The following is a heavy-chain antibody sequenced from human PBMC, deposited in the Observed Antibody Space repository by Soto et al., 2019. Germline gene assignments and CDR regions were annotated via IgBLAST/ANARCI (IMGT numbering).Heavy chain of an antibody. D-gene: IGHD3-10*01. V-gene: IGHV4-38-2*02. Sequence: KTSETLSLTCAVSGYSISSGYYWGWIRQPPGKGLEWIGSLYHSGSTYYNPSLKSRVTISVDTSKNQFSLKLSSVTAADTAVYYCAREAGHYYGSGSYYPPNYYYGMDVWGQGTTVTVSS. CDR1: GYSISSGYY. CDR2: LYHSGST. J-gene: IGHJ6*02. CDR3: AREAGHYYGSGSYYPPNYYYGMDV.